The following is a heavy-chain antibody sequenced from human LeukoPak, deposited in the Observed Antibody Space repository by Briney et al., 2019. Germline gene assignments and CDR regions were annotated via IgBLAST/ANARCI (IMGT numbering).Heavy chain of an antibody. CDR1: GFTFSSYS. D-gene: IGHD2-15*01. J-gene: IGHJ4*02. V-gene: IGHV3-48*01. CDR2: ISSSSSTI. CDR3: AGQARYCRGGSCQYYFDY. Sequence: PGGSLRLSCAASGFTFSSYSMNWVRQAPGKGLEWVAYISSSSSTIYYADSVKGRFTISRDNAKNSLYLQMNSLRAEDTAVYYCAGQARYCRGGSCQYYFDYWGQGTLVTVSS.